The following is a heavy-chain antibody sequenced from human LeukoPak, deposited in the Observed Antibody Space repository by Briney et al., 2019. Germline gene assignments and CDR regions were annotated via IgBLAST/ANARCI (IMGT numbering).Heavy chain of an antibody. CDR1: GGSISSSSYY. CDR2: IYTSGST. Sequence: SQTLSLTCTVSGGSISSSSYYWSWIRQPAGKGLEWIGRIYTSGSTNYNPSLKSRVTISVDTSKNQFSLKLSSVTAADTAVYYCARGPLEWLSYYFDYWGQGTLVTVSS. J-gene: IGHJ4*02. CDR3: ARGPLEWLSYYFDY. D-gene: IGHD3-3*01. V-gene: IGHV4-61*02.